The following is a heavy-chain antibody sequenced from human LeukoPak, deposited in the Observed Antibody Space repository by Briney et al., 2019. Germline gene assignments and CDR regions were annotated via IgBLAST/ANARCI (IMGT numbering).Heavy chain of an antibody. D-gene: IGHD2-15*01. Sequence: KPSETLSLTCAVYGGSFSGYYWSWIRQPPGKGLEWIGEINHSGSTNYNPSLKSRVTISVDTSKNQFSLKLSSVTAADTAVYYCARGGGYCSGGSCYYLRLSYWGQGTLVTVSS. CDR1: GGSFSGYY. CDR3: ARGGGYCSGGSCYYLRLSY. V-gene: IGHV4-34*01. CDR2: INHSGST. J-gene: IGHJ4*02.